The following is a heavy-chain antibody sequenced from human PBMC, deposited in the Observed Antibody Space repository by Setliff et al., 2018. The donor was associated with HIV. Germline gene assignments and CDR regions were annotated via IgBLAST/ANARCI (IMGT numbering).Heavy chain of an antibody. CDR1: GYSISSGYY. V-gene: IGHV4-38-2*01. J-gene: IGHJ4*02. CDR2: IYTSGST. CDR3: AGARDDDILTGYYPHYFDY. D-gene: IGHD3-9*01. Sequence: SETLSLTCAVSGYSISSGYYWGWIRQPAGKGLEWIGRIYTSGSTNYNPSLKSRVTISVDTSKNQFSLKLSSVTAADTAVYYCAGARDDDILTGYYPHYFDYWGQGTLVTVSS.